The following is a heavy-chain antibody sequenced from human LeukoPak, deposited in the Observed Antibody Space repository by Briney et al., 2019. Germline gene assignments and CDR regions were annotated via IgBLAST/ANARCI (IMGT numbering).Heavy chain of an antibody. D-gene: IGHD5-18*01. J-gene: IGHJ4*02. CDR2: IYYSGST. CDR3: ARARFVSYGYWYYFDY. V-gene: IGHV4-59*08. Sequence: PSETLSLTCTVSGGSISSYYWNWIRQPPGKGLEWIGNIYYSGSTNYNPSLKSRVTISVDMSKNQFSLRLSSVTAADTAVYYCARARFVSYGYWYYFDYWGQGTLVTVSS. CDR1: GGSISSYY.